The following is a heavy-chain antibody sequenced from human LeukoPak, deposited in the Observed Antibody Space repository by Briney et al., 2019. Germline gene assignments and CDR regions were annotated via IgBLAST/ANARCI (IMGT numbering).Heavy chain of an antibody. J-gene: IGHJ4*02. Sequence: GESLKISCKGSGYSFTSNWIGWVRQMPGKGLEWMGIIYPGDSDTRYSPSFQGQVTISVDKSITTAYLQWSSLKASDTAMYYCARREGTAMDELAFDYWGQGTLVTVSS. CDR2: IYPGDSDT. CDR3: ARREGTAMDELAFDY. V-gene: IGHV5-51*01. D-gene: IGHD5-18*01. CDR1: GYSFTSNW.